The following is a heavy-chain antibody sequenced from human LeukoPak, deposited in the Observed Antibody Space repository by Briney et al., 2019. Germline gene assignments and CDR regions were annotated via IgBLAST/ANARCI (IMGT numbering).Heavy chain of an antibody. J-gene: IGHJ4*02. D-gene: IGHD1-14*01. CDR1: GFTFSSYS. CDR2: IGSSSSYI. CDR3: ARATGSDY. V-gene: IGHV3-21*03. Sequence: KSGGSLRLSCAASGFTFSSYSMNWVRQAPGKGLEWVSSIGSSSSYIYYADSVKGRFTISRDNAKNSLYLQMNSLRAEDTAVYYCARATGSDYWGQGTLVTVSS.